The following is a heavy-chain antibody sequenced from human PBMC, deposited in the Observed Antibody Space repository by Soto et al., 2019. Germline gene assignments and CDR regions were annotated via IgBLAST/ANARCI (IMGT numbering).Heavy chain of an antibody. D-gene: IGHD3-22*01. CDR2: INQDESEK. V-gene: IGHV3-7*04. CDR3: ARGPSITMLVVVTDAFDI. CDR1: GFIFSSHW. J-gene: IGHJ3*02. Sequence: WGSLRLSCTASGFIFSSHWMSWVRQAPGKGLDWVANINQDESEKHYVDSVKGRFTIYRDNAKNSLYLQMNSLRAEETAVYYCARGPSITMLVVVTDAFDIWGQGTMVTVSS.